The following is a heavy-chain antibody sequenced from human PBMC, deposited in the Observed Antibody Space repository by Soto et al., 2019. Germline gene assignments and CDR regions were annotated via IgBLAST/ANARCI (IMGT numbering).Heavy chain of an antibody. Sequence: EVQLVESGGGLIQPGGSLRLSCAASGFTVSSNHMTWVRQAPGKGLEWVSVIYSGGRTYYADSVKGRFTISRDNSKNTLYLQMNSLRVEDTAVYYCARETYGSSGFKALDIWGQGTMVTVSS. V-gene: IGHV3-53*01. CDR2: IYSGGRT. J-gene: IGHJ3*02. D-gene: IGHD6-19*01. CDR1: GFTVSSNH. CDR3: ARETYGSSGFKALDI.